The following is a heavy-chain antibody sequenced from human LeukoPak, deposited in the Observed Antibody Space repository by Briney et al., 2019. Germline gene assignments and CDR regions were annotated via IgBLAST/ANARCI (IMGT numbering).Heavy chain of an antibody. CDR2: ISAYNGNT. CDR3: VRHIKPAGPWDGMDV. V-gene: IGHV1-18*01. Sequence: ASVKVSCKASGYTFSSYGITWVRQAPGQGLEWMGWISAYNGNTNYAQKLQGRVTMTTDTSTSTAHMELRSLKSDDTAVYYCVRHIKPAGPWDGMDVWGQGTTVIVSS. D-gene: IGHD1-26*01. J-gene: IGHJ6*02. CDR1: GYTFSSYG.